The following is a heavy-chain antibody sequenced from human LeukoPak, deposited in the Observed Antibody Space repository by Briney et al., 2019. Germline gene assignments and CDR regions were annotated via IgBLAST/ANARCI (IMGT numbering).Heavy chain of an antibody. V-gene: IGHV3-48*03. CDR1: GSTFSSYE. D-gene: IGHD3-3*01. CDR3: ARELGFLEWSGPSETH. J-gene: IGHJ4*02. Sequence: AGSLSLSCAASGSTFSSYEMNWVRQAPGKGLEWVSYISSSGSTIYYADSVKGRFTTSRDNAKNSLYLQMNSLRAEDTAVYYCARELGFLEWSGPSETHWGQGTLVTVSS. CDR2: ISSSGSTI.